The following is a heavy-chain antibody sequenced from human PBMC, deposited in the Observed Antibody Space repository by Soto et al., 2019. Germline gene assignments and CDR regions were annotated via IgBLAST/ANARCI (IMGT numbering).Heavy chain of an antibody. CDR2: INPSDGST. D-gene: IGHD2-15*01. CDR3: AREDGGGGRRHDF. V-gene: IGHV1-46*01. CDR1: GYTFAMHN. Sequence: QVQLVQSGAEVKKPGASVKISCKTSGYTFAMHNIHCVRQVPGQGFEWMGMINPSDGSTSYVQKYQSRVTMARDTSATTVFLNMSRLTSHDTAVFYCAREDGGGGRRHDFWGQGTLVTVSS. J-gene: IGHJ4*02.